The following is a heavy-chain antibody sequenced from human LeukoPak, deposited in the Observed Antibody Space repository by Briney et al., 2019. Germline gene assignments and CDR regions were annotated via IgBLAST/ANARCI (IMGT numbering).Heavy chain of an antibody. CDR1: GFTDG. J-gene: IGHJ4*02. CDR2: ISGSGDKT. V-gene: IGHV3-23*01. CDR3: ARGEVADSFDY. Sequence: PGGSLRLSCAASGFTDGMSWVRQAPGKGLEWVSAISGSGDKTIYADSVKGRFAISRDNSKNTLYLQMNSLRAEDTAVYYCARGEVADSFDYWGQGTLVTVSS. D-gene: IGHD6-19*01.